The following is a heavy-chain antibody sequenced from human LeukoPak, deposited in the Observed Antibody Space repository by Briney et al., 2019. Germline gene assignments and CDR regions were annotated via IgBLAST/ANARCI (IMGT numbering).Heavy chain of an antibody. D-gene: IGHD3-9*01. CDR2: ISSNGGST. V-gene: IGHV3-64*01. J-gene: IGHJ4*02. Sequence: PGGSLRLSCAASGFTFSSYAMHWVRQAPGKGLEYVSAISSNGGSTYYANSVKGRFTISRDNSKNTLYLQMGSLRAEDMAVYYCARESSDILKRYYFDYWGQGTLVTVSS. CDR1: GFTFSSYA. CDR3: ARESSDILKRYYFDY.